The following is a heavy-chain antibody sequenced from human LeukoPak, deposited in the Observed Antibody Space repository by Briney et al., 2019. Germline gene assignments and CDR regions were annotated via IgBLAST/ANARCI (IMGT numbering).Heavy chain of an antibody. Sequence: PGGSLRLSCAASGFTFSSYGMHWVRQAPGKGLEWVAVISYDGSNKYYADSVKGRFTISRDNSKNTLYLQMNSLRAEDTAVYYCARGYFWSGSSDYWGQGTLVTVSS. CDR3: ARGYFWSGSSDY. J-gene: IGHJ4*02. CDR1: GFTFSSYG. CDR2: ISYDGSNK. V-gene: IGHV3-30*03. D-gene: IGHD3-3*01.